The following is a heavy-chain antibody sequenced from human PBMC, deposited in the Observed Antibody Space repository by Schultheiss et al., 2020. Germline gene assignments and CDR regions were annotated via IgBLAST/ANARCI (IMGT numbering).Heavy chain of an antibody. V-gene: IGHV3-20*04. Sequence: GGSLRLSCAASGFTFSGYWMHWVRQAPGKGLEWVSGINWNGGSTGYADSVKGRFTISRDNAKNSLYLQMNSLRAEDTAVYYCAKFPGSSSWYIFFDYWGQGTMVTVSS. CDR1: GFTFSGYW. CDR3: AKFPGSSSWYIFFDY. CDR2: INWNGGST. D-gene: IGHD6-13*01. J-gene: IGHJ4*02.